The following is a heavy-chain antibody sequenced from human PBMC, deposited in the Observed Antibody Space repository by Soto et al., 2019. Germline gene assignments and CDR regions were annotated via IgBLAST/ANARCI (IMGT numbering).Heavy chain of an antibody. CDR3: AVGIGYCSRTSCPENWFDP. V-gene: IGHV4-4*02. D-gene: IGHD2-2*01. J-gene: IGHJ5*02. Sequence: QVQLQESGPGLVKPSGTLSLTCAVSSGSISSSNWWSWVRQPPGKGLEWIGGIYHSGSTNYNPSLKSRVAKSVDKSKNQFTLKLSSVTAADTAVYYCAVGIGYCSRTSCPENWFDPWGQGTLVTVSS. CDR2: IYHSGST. CDR1: SGSISSSNW.